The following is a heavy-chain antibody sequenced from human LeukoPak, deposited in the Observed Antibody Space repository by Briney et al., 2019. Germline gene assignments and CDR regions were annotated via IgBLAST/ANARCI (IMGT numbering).Heavy chain of an antibody. J-gene: IGHJ4*02. Sequence: SQTLSLTCAVSGGSISSGGYSWSWIRQPPGKGLEWIGYIYHSGSTYYNPSLKSRVTISVDRSKNQFSLKLSSVTAADTAVYYCARQHCADGVCYTVDFWGQGTLVTVSS. CDR2: IYHSGST. V-gene: IGHV4-30-2*01. CDR3: ARQHCADGVCYTVDF. D-gene: IGHD2-8*01. CDR1: GGSISSGGYS.